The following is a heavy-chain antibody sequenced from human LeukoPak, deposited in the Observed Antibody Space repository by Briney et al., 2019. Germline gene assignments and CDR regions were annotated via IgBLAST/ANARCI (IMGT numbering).Heavy chain of an antibody. V-gene: IGHV3-74*01. CDR2: INSDGSST. Sequence: GGSLRLSCVSSGFTFSSKWMHWVRQAPGKGLVWVSQINSDGSSTIYADSVKGRFTISRDNAKNTMYLQINSLRAEDTAVYYCARGMRDWGQGTLVTVSS. J-gene: IGHJ4*02. CDR3: ARGMRD. CDR1: GFTFSSKW.